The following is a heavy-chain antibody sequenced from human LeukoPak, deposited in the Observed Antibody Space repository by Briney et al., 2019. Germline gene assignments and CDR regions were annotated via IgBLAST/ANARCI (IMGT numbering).Heavy chain of an antibody. D-gene: IGHD6-19*01. CDR2: INSDGSST. Sequence: GGSLRLSCAASGFTFRNYWMHWVRQAPGKGLVWVSRINSDGSSTLYADSVKGRFTISGDNAKNTLYLQMNSLRGEDTAVYYCARDSFEVAGDFDYWGQGTLVTVSS. J-gene: IGHJ4*02. V-gene: IGHV3-74*01. CDR1: GFTFRNYW. CDR3: ARDSFEVAGDFDY.